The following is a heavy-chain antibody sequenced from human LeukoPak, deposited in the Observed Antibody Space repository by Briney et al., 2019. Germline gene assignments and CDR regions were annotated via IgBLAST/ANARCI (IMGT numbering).Heavy chain of an antibody. J-gene: IGHJ5*02. CDR3: ARDRAFRDWFDP. V-gene: IGHV3-48*03. Sequence: GGSLRLSCAASGFTFSSYERNWVRQAPGKGLEWVSYISGSGSVIHYADSVKGRFTISRDNAKNSLYLQMNSLRAEDTAVYYCARDRAFRDWFDPWGQGTLVTVSS. CDR1: GFTFSSYE. CDR2: ISGSGSVI.